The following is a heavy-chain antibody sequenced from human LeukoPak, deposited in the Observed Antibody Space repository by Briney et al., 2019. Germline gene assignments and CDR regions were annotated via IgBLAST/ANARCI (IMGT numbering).Heavy chain of an antibody. D-gene: IGHD3-22*01. CDR1: GFTFSIYG. J-gene: IGHJ4*02. CDR3: AKGLLLALDY. V-gene: IGHV3-23*01. CDR2: ISGTGGST. Sequence: AGASLRLSCAASGFTFSIYGMTWVRQAPGKGLEWVSAISGTGGSTYYADSVQGRFTISRDNSKNTLYLQLSSLRAGDTAVYYCAKGLLLALDYWGQGTLVTVSS.